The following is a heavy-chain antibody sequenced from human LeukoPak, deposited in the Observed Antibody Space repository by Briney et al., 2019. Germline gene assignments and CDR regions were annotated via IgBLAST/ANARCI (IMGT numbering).Heavy chain of an antibody. V-gene: IGHV5-51*01. CDR1: GYSFTSYW. CDR2: IYPGDSDT. Sequence: GESLKISCKGSGYSFTSYWIGWVRQMPGKGLEWMGIIYPGDSDTRYSPSFQGQVTISADKSISTAYLQWSSLKTSDTAMYYCARASSSGMATTPADNWGQGTLVTVSS. J-gene: IGHJ4*02. D-gene: IGHD5-24*01. CDR3: ARASSSGMATTPADN.